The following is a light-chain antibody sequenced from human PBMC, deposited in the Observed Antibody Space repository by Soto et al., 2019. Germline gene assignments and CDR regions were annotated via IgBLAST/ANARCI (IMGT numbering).Light chain of an antibody. Sequence: EIVLTQSPGTLSLSLGERATLSCRASQTVSNNHLAWYRQKPGQTPRLLIYGASSRATGIPDRFSGSVSGTDFTLTISRLEPEDFEVYYCQQYGRSPQTFGPGTKVDFK. CDR1: QTVSNNH. V-gene: IGKV3-20*01. CDR2: GAS. CDR3: QQYGRSPQT. J-gene: IGKJ3*01.